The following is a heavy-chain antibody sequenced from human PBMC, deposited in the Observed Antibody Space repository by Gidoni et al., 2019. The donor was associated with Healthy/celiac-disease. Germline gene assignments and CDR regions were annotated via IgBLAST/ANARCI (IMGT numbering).Heavy chain of an antibody. CDR1: GFTFSSYA. Sequence: EVQLLESGGGLVQPGASLRLSCAASGFTFSSYAMSWVRQAPGKGLEWVSAISGSGGSTYYADSVKGRFTISRDNSKNTLYLQMNSLRDEDTAVYYCAKDPRGGSSWSPAAVSWFDPWGQGTLVTVSS. J-gene: IGHJ5*02. V-gene: IGHV3-23*01. CDR3: AKDPRGGSSWSPAAVSWFDP. CDR2: ISGSGGST. D-gene: IGHD6-13*01.